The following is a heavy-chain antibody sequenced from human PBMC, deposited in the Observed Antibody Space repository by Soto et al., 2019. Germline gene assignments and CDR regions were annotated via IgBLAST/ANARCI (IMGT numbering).Heavy chain of an antibody. CDR1: GYTFTRNG. Sequence: QVHLVQSGAEVKKPGASVNVSCKTSGYTFTRNGISWVRQAPGQGLEWMGWISPNSGNIKYAQKLQGRVIMTTDTSTSTAYMELRSLGSDDAAVYYCVKDRDSNSWPSRDVWGPGITVTVSS. V-gene: IGHV1-18*01. D-gene: IGHD3-22*01. CDR2: ISPNSGNI. CDR3: VKDRDSNSWPSRDV. J-gene: IGHJ6*02.